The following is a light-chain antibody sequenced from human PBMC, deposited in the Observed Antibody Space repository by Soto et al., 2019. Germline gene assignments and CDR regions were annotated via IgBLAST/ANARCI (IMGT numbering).Light chain of an antibody. CDR2: KAS. CDR3: QHYNGYSEA. V-gene: IGKV1-5*03. Sequence: DIQMTQSPSTLSGSVGDRVTITCRASQTISSWLAWYQQKPGKAPRLLIYKASTLKSGVPSRFSGSGSGTEFTLTISSLQPDDFGTYYCQHYNGYSEAFGQGTKVELK. J-gene: IGKJ1*01. CDR1: QTISSW.